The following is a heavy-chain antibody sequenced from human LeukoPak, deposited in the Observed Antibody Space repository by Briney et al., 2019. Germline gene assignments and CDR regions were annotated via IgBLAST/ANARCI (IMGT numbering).Heavy chain of an antibody. J-gene: IGHJ4*02. Sequence: PGVSLRLSCAASGFPFSRYAMNWVRHAPGKGLEWVSTLSGSDTSTYYADSVKGRFTISRDNSKNTLYMQMNSLRAEDTAVYYCTKFDAPSGRENYWGQGTLVTVSS. CDR2: LSGSDTST. V-gene: IGHV3-23*01. CDR3: TKFDAPSGRENY. CDR1: GFPFSRYA.